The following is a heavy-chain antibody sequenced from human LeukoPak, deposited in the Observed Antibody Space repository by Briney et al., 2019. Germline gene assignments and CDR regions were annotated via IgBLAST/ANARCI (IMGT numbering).Heavy chain of an antibody. D-gene: IGHD3-16*01. V-gene: IGHV4-39*01. CDR1: GGSISTSSYY. CDR2: IYYSGSS. J-gene: IGHJ6*03. Sequence: PSETLSLTCTVSGGSISTSSYYWGWIRQPPGKGLEWIGSIYYSGSSYYNPSLKSRVTISVDTSKYQFSLKLSSVAAADTAVYYCARQKYDYGWGSPAGYYMDVWGKGTTVTISS. CDR3: ARQKYDYGWGSPAGYYMDV.